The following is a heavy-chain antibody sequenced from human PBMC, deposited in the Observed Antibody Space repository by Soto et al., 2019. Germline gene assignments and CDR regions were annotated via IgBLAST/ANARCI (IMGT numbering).Heavy chain of an antibody. Sequence: PGGSLRLSCAASGFTFSDYYMSWIRQAPGKGLEWVSSISGSGGSTYYADSVKGRFTISRDNSKNTLYLQMNSLRAEDTAVYYCAKPSSSHPWGQGTLVTVSS. CDR3: AKPSSSHP. V-gene: IGHV3-23*01. CDR2: ISGSGGST. D-gene: IGHD6-6*01. CDR1: GFTFSDYY. J-gene: IGHJ5*02.